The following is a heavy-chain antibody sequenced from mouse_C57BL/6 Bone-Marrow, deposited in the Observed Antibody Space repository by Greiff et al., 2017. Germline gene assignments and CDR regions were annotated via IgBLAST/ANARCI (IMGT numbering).Heavy chain of an antibody. CDR1: GYTFTSYW. CDR2: IDPSDSYT. J-gene: IGHJ2*01. CDR3: ALPYFDY. Sequence: QVQLQQPGAELVMPGASVKLSCKASGYTFTSYWMNWVKQRPGQGLEWIGEIDPSDSYTNYNQKFKGKSTLTVDKSSSTAYMQRSSLTSEDSAVYYCALPYFDYWGQGTTLTGSS. D-gene: IGHD1-1*01. V-gene: IGHV1-69*01.